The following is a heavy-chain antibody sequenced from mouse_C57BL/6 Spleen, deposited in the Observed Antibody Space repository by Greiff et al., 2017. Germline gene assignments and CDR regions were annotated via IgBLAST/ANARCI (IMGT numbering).Heavy chain of an antibody. Sequence: QVQLQQSGAELVKPGASVKISCKASGYAFSSYWMNWVKQRPGKGLEWIGQIYPGDGDTNYNGKFKGKATLTADKSSSTAYMQRSSLTSEDSAVYFCAREDSYYGLAYWGQGTLVTVSA. CDR2: IYPGDGDT. D-gene: IGHD1-1*01. CDR3: AREDSYYGLAY. CDR1: GYAFSSYW. J-gene: IGHJ3*01. V-gene: IGHV1-80*01.